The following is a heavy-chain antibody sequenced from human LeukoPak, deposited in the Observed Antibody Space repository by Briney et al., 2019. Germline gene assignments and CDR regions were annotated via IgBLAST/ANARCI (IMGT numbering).Heavy chain of an antibody. CDR2: INPNSGGT. D-gene: IGHD6-6*01. CDR1: GYTFTSYY. V-gene: IGHV1-2*02. CDR3: ARQGIAARLDAFDI. Sequence: ASVKVSCKASGYTFTSYYMHWVRQAPGQGLEWMGWINPNSGGTDYAQKFQGRVTMTRDTSISTAYMELSRLRSDDTAVYYCARQGIAARLDAFDIWGQGTMVTVSS. J-gene: IGHJ3*02.